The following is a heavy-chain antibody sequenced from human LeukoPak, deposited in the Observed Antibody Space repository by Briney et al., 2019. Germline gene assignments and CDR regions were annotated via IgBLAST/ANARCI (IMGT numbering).Heavy chain of an antibody. V-gene: IGHV4-59*08. CDR1: GDSITNNH. J-gene: IGHJ4*02. Sequence: PSETLSLTCTVPGDSITNNHWSWLRQPPGKGVELIGHISYTGSTNYNPSLKTRLTMSLDTSKNHFSLTLTSVTAADTALYYCARHVFSDGSPFDSWGQGSLVTVSS. D-gene: IGHD3-10*01. CDR3: ARHVFSDGSPFDS. CDR2: ISYTGST.